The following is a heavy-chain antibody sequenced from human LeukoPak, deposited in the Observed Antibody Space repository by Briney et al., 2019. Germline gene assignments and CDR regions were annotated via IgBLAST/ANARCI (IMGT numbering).Heavy chain of an antibody. J-gene: IGHJ4*02. Sequence: ASVKVSCKVSGYTLTELSMHWVRQAPGKGLEWMGGFDPEDGETIYAQKFQGRVTMTEDTSTDTAYMELSSLRSEDTAVYYCARGKTFRYSSSSQYFDYWGQGTLVTVSS. D-gene: IGHD6-6*01. V-gene: IGHV1-24*01. CDR3: ARGKTFRYSSSSQYFDY. CDR1: GYTLTELS. CDR2: FDPEDGET.